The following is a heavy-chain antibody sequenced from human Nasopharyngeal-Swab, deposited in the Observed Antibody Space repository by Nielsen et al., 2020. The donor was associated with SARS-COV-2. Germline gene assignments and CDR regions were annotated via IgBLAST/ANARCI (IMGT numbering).Heavy chain of an antibody. CDR3: AKPHLRYYDWLLFDY. D-gene: IGHD3-9*01. CDR1: AFTFSHYA. CDR2: ISGSGDNT. J-gene: IGHJ4*02. Sequence: GGSLRLSCAGSAFTFSHYAMSWVRQAPGKGLEWVSAISGSGDNTYYADSVKGRFTISRDNPKNTLYLQMNSLGAEDTAVYYCAKPHLRYYDWLLFDYWGQGTLVTVSS. V-gene: IGHV3-23*01.